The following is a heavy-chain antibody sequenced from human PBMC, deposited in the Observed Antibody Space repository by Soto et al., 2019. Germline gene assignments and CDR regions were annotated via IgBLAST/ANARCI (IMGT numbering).Heavy chain of an antibody. Sequence: QVHLVQSGVEVKTPGASVKVSCQASGYTFFTYDISWVRQAPGQGLEWMGWISTYSGDTKYAQKFQGQVTMTTDTSNATAYLELRSLRSYDPGGYFFSRHPGPTTSEKWFDPWGQGTLVTVSS. J-gene: IGHJ5*02. CDR3: SRHPGPTTSEKWFDP. CDR1: GYTFFTYD. D-gene: IGHD5-12*01. CDR2: ISTYSGDT. V-gene: IGHV1-18*01.